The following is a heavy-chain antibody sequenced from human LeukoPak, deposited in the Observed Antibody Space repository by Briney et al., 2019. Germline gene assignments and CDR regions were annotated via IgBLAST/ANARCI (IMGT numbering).Heavy chain of an antibody. CDR1: GYTFTGYY. J-gene: IGHJ5*02. CDR3: AREGRVRLNWFDP. D-gene: IGHD1-1*01. CDR2: ISPNSGGT. Sequence: GASVKVSCKASGYTFTGYYMHWVRQAPGQGLEWMGWISPNSGGTNYAQKFQGRVTMTRDTSISTAYMGLSRLRSDDTAVYYCAREGRVRLNWFDPWGQGTLVTVSS. V-gene: IGHV1-2*02.